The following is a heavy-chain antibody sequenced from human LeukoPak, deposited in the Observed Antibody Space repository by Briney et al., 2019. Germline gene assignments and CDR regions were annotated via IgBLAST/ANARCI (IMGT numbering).Heavy chain of an antibody. Sequence: ASVKVSCKAFGYTFTSYAMHWVRQAPGQRLEWMGWINAGNGNTKYSRKFQGRVTITRDTSASTAYMELSSLRSEDTAVYYCARGLISSSWEYYFDYWGQGTLVTVSS. CDR2: INAGNGNT. CDR1: GYTFTSYA. V-gene: IGHV1-3*01. J-gene: IGHJ4*02. CDR3: ARGLISSSWEYYFDY. D-gene: IGHD6-13*01.